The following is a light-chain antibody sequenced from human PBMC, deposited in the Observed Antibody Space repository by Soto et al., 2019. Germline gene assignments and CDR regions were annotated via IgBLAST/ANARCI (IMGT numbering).Light chain of an antibody. CDR3: QQRTDWVYS. CDR2: DAS. CDR1: QPVSIY. V-gene: IGKV3-11*01. Sequence: EIVLTQSPATLSLSPGERATFSCRASQPVSIYLAWYQQKPGQAPRVLIYDASHRATGIPDRFSGSGSGTDFPLSISSLEPEDFGVYYCQQRTDWVYSFGQGTKLEI. J-gene: IGKJ2*03.